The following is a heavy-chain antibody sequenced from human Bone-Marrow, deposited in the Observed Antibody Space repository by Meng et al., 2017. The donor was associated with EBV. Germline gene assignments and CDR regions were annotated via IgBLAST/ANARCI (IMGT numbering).Heavy chain of an antibody. V-gene: IGHV4-4*02. Sequence: QVRPQGAGPGRVEPSGTLALTCAVSGGSISRCNWWSWVRQPPGKGLEWIGEIYHSGSTNYNPSLKSRVTISVDKSKNQFSLKLSSVTAADTAVYYCARAKDYYDSSGFGIRRYYFDYWGQGTLVTVSS. CDR1: GGSISRCNW. J-gene: IGHJ4*02. CDR2: IYHSGST. CDR3: ARAKDYYDSSGFGIRRYYFDY. D-gene: IGHD3-22*01.